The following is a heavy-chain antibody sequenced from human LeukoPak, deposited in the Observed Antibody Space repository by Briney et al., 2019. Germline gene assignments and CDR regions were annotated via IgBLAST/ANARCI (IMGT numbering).Heavy chain of an antibody. D-gene: IGHD2-2*01. J-gene: IGHJ6*03. CDR1: GFTFSSYG. CDR3: SRGGVGGYCSSTSCRPPWDMDV. Sequence: GGSLRLSCAASGFTFSSYGMNWVRQAPGKGLEWVSSISSGSSYIYYADSVKGRFTISRDNAKNSLYLQMNSLRPEDTAVYYCSRGGVGGYCSSTSCRPPWDMDVWGKGTTVTVSS. V-gene: IGHV3-21*01. CDR2: ISSGSSYI.